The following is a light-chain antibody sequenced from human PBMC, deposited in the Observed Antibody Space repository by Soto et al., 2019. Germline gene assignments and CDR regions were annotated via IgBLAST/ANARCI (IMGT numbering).Light chain of an antibody. CDR3: CSFAGSNTLYI. J-gene: IGLJ1*01. Sequence: QSVLTQPRSVSGSPGQSVTISCTGSSGDVGDYNYVSWYQQHPGKAPKLMIYDVTKRPSGVPDRFSGSKSGNTASLTISGVQAEDEADYYCCSFAGSNTLYIFGAATKLTVL. V-gene: IGLV2-11*01. CDR2: DVT. CDR1: SGDVGDYNY.